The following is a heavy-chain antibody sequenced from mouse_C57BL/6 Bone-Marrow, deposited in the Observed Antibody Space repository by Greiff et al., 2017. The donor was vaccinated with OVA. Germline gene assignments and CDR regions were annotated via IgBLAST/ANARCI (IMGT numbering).Heavy chain of an antibody. CDR3: ARDYGNYDYAMDY. J-gene: IGHJ4*01. CDR1: GCTFTSYW. V-gene: IGHV1-61*01. CDR2: IYPSDSET. D-gene: IGHD2-1*01. Sequence: QVQLQQPGAELVRPGSSVKLSCKASGCTFTSYWMDWVKQRPGQGLEWIGNIYPSDSETHYNQKFKDKATLTVDKSSSTAYMQLSSLTSEDSAVYYCARDYGNYDYAMDYWGQGTSVTVSS.